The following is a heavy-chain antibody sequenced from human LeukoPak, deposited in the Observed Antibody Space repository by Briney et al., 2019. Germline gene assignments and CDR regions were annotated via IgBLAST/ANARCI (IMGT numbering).Heavy chain of an antibody. CDR1: GGSISSGSYY. CDR3: AKEEWIQLWLPTEYYYYMDV. V-gene: IGHV4-61*02. J-gene: IGHJ6*03. Sequence: PSETLSLTCTVSGGSISSGSYYWSCIRQPAGKGLEWIGRIYTSGSTNYNPSLKSRVTISVDTSKNQFSLKLRSVTAADTAVYYCAKEEWIQLWLPTEYYYYMDVWGKGTTVTVSS. CDR2: IYTSGST. D-gene: IGHD5-18*01.